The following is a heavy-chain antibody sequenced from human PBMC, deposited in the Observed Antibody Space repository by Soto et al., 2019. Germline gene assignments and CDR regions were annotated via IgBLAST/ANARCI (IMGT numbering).Heavy chain of an antibody. CDR1: GGSISSYY. V-gene: IGHV4-59*01. CDR2: IYYNETT. J-gene: IGHJ6*02. Sequence: PSETLSFTCTVSGGSISSYYWSWIRQPPGRGLEWIGYIYYNETTDYNPSLKSRVTISGGTSKNQFSLKLSSVTAADTAVYYYYYYGMDVWGQGTTVTVSS. CDR3: YYYGMDV.